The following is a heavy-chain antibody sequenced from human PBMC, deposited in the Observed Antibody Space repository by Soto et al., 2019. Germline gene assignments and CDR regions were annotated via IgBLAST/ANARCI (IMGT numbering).Heavy chain of an antibody. D-gene: IGHD4-17*01. Sequence: GGSLRLSCAASGFTFSNAWMNWVRQAPGKGLEWVGRIKSKTDGGTTDYAAPVKGRFTISRDDSKNTLYLQMNSLKTEDTAVYYCSTTVTLISDYYYYGMDVWGQGTTVTVSS. V-gene: IGHV3-15*07. J-gene: IGHJ6*02. CDR2: IKSKTDGGTT. CDR3: STTVTLISDYYYYGMDV. CDR1: GFTFSNAW.